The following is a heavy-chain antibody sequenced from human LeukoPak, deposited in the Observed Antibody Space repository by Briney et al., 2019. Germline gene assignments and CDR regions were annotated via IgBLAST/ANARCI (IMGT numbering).Heavy chain of an antibody. Sequence: GESLKISCKGSGYSFTSYWIGWVRQMPGKGLEWMGIIYPGDSDTRYSPSFQGQVTISADKSISTAYLQWSSLKASDTAMYYCAITYRITMVRGPFDYWGQGTLVTVSS. J-gene: IGHJ4*02. CDR3: AITYRITMVRGPFDY. V-gene: IGHV5-51*01. CDR2: IYPGDSDT. D-gene: IGHD3-10*01. CDR1: GYSFTSYW.